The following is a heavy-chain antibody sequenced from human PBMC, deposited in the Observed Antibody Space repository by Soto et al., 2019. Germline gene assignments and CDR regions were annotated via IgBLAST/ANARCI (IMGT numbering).Heavy chain of an antibody. V-gene: IGHV3-23*01. CDR2: ISGSGGST. CDR1: GFTFSSYA. CDR3: AKDALEDTAMVTFSDY. Sequence: GGSLILSCAASGFTFSSYAMSWVRPAPGKGLEWVSAISGSGGSTYYADSVKGRFTISRDNSKNTLYLQMNSLRAEDTAVYYCAKDALEDTAMVTFSDYWGQGTLVNVSS. D-gene: IGHD5-18*01. J-gene: IGHJ4*02.